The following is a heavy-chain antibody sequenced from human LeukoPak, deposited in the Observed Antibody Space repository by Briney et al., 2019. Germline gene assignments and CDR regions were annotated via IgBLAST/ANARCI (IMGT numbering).Heavy chain of an antibody. V-gene: IGHV1-2*02. Sequence: GASVKVSCKASGYTFTGYYMHWVRQAPGQELEWMGWINPNSGGTNYAQKFQGRVTMTRDTSISTAYMELSRLRPDDTAVYYCARDRSSSWYEGNWFDPWGQGTLVTVSS. CDR1: GYTFTGYY. CDR2: INPNSGGT. J-gene: IGHJ5*02. D-gene: IGHD6-13*01. CDR3: ARDRSSSWYEGNWFDP.